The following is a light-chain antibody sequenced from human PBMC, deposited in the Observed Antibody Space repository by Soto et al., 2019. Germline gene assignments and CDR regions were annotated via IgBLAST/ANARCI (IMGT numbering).Light chain of an antibody. J-gene: IGKJ1*01. V-gene: IGKV3-15*01. Sequence: ELVMTQSPATLSLSPGERATLSCRSSQTIDNTLAWYQRKPGQAPRLPIYDASTRATGVPARFSFSGSGTDFTLTIRRLQSEDYAVYYCQQYNNCPPEGTVGQGTKVDIK. CDR1: QTIDNT. CDR2: DAS. CDR3: QQYNNCPPEGT.